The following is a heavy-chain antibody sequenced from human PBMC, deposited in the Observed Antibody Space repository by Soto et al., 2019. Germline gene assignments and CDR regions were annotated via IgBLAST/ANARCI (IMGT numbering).Heavy chain of an antibody. CDR3: TRFRHRVTHVY. CDR2: SRNKANSYTT. J-gene: IGHJ4*02. CDR1: GFIFSDHY. Sequence: PGGSLRLSCAASGFIFSDHYIDWVRQAPGKGLEWVGRSRNKANSYTTEYAASVKGRFTISRDDSKNSVYLQINSLKTEDTAVYYCTRFRHRVTHVYRGPGILVTVSS. V-gene: IGHV3-72*01.